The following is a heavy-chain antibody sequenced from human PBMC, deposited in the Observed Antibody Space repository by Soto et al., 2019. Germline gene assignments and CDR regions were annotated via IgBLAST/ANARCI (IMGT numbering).Heavy chain of an antibody. CDR2: IYYSGST. J-gene: IGHJ4*02. CDR3: ARAGAATLSDY. D-gene: IGHD2-15*01. V-gene: IGHV4-59*01. Sequence: QVQLQESGPGLVKASGTLSLTCTVSGGSISNYYCSWIRQPPGKGLEWIGYIYYSGSTNYNPSLKSRVTISVDTSKNQFSLNLSSVTAADTAVYYCARAGAATLSDYWGQGTLVTVSS. CDR1: GGSISNYY.